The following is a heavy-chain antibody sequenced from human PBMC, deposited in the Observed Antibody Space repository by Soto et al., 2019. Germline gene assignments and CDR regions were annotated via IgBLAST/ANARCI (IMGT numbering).Heavy chain of an antibody. CDR3: ARYHDSSGYYPSFDY. CDR1: GGSISSYY. D-gene: IGHD3-22*01. J-gene: IGHJ4*02. V-gene: IGHV4-59*01. CDR2: IYYSGST. Sequence: SETLSLTCTVSGGSISSYYWSWIRQPPGKGLEWIGYIYYSGSTNYNPSLKSRVTISVDTSKNQFSLKLSSVTAADTAVYYCARYHDSSGYYPSFDYWGQGTLVTVSS.